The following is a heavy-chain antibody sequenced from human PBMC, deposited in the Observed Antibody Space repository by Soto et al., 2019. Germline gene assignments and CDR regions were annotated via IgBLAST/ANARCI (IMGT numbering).Heavy chain of an antibody. CDR1: GYTLNELS. J-gene: IGHJ3*02. D-gene: IGHD3-22*01. V-gene: IGHV1-24*01. CDR3: ATAYYYDSSGPGLDI. Sequence: GASLKVSCKVSGYTLNELSMYWVRQAPGKGLEWMGGFDPEDGETIYAQKFQGRVTMTEDTSTDTAYMELSSLRSEDTAVYYCATAYYYDSSGPGLDIWGQGTMVTVSS. CDR2: FDPEDGET.